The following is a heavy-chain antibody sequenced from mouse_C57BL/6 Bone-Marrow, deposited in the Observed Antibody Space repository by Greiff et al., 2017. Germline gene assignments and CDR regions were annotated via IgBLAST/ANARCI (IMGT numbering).Heavy chain of an antibody. D-gene: IGHD2-13*01. Sequence: VQLQQSGAELVRPGASVKLSCTASGFNFKDDYMHWVKQRPEQGLEWIGWIDPENGDTEYASKFQGKATITADTSSNTAYLQLSSLTSEDTAVYYSTTSVNDNWGQGTTLTVSA. CDR2: IDPENGDT. J-gene: IGHJ2*01. V-gene: IGHV14-4*01. CDR1: GFNFKDDY. CDR3: TTSVNDN.